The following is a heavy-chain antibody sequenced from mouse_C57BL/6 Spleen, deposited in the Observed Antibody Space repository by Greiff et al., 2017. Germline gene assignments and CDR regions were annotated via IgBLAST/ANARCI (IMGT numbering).Heavy chain of an antibody. Sequence: EVKLVESGPVLVKPGASVKMSCKASGYTFTDYYMNWVKQSHGKSLEWIGVINPYNGGTSYNQKFKGKATLTVDKSSSTAYMELNSLTSEDSAVYYCARIDYGSSYDYWGQGTTLTVSS. CDR2: INPYNGGT. D-gene: IGHD1-1*01. J-gene: IGHJ2*01. CDR3: ARIDYGSSYDY. V-gene: IGHV1-19*01. CDR1: GYTFTDYY.